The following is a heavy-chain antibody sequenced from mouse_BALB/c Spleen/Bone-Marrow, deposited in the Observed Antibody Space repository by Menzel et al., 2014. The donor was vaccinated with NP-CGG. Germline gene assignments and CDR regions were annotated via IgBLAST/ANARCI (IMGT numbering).Heavy chain of an antibody. V-gene: IGHV1S81*02. Sequence: QVQLQQSGAELVKPGASVKLSCKASGYTFTSYWIHWVKQRPGQGLEWIGEINPSNGRTNYNEKFKSKATLTVDKSSSTAYMQLSSLTSEDSAVYYCARLLLRFYALGYWGQGTSVTVSS. J-gene: IGHJ4*01. D-gene: IGHD1-1*01. CDR2: INPSNGRT. CDR1: GYTFTSYW. CDR3: ARLLLRFYALGY.